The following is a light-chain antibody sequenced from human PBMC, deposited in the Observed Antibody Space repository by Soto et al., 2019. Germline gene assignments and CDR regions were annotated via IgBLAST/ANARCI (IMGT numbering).Light chain of an antibody. CDR2: GNN. CDR1: SSNIGSNT. CDR3: ASGDDSQNGGVV. V-gene: IGLV1-44*01. Sequence: QAVVTQAPSASGTPGPRVTISCSGSSSNIGSNTVNWYQQLPGTAPRLLIYGNNLRPSGVPARFSGSKSGTSASLDICGLQSEAGAFYYGASGDDSQNGGVVVCGGTELTLL. J-gene: IGLJ2*01.